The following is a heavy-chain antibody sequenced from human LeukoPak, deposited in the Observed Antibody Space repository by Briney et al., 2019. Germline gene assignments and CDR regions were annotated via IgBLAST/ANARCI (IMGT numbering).Heavy chain of an antibody. D-gene: IGHD1-26*01. J-gene: IGHJ4*02. CDR3: ARMFGGNYYGYYFDY. CDR2: LYSGGMT. CDR1: GFTANNYY. Sequence: PGGSLRLSCAASGFTANNYYTTWVRQAPGKGLECVSILYSGGMTYYADSVKGRFTISTDTSKNTVNLRMNSLRAEDTAIYYCARMFGGNYYGYYFDYWGQGSMLTVSS. V-gene: IGHV3-53*01.